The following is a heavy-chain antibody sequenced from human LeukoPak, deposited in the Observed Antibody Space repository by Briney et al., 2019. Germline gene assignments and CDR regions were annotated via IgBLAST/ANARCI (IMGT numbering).Heavy chain of an antibody. CDR1: GFIFGTCA. D-gene: IGHD7-27*01. J-gene: IGHJ1*01. CDR2: ISGDGGGT. CDR3: AKHWGLSRSGVEH. Sequence: PGGSLRLSCAASGFIFGTCAMSWVRQPPGKGLEWVSGISGDGGGTYYPDSVKGRFTISRDNSKNTLHLQMNSLRAEDTAVYYCAKHWGLSRSGVEHWGQGTLVTVSS. V-gene: IGHV3-23*01.